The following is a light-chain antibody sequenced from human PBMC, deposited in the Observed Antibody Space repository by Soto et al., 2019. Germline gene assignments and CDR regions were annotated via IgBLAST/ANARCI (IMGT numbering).Light chain of an antibody. CDR3: QQYDNLPLT. CDR2: DAS. J-gene: IGKJ4*01. V-gene: IGKV1-33*01. Sequence: DIRMSQSPSSLSAYLGVRVTITCQASQDISNYLNWYQQKPGKAPKLLIYDASNLETGVPSRFSGSGSGTDFTFTISSLQPEDIATYYCQQYDNLPLTFGGGTKVDIK. CDR1: QDISNY.